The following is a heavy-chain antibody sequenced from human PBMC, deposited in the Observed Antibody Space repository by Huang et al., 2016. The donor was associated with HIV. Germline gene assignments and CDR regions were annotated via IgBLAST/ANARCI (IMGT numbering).Heavy chain of an antibody. Sequence: QVQLHQWGAGLLRPSETLSLTCAVYGGSFSDCLWSGIRQSPGNGLEWIGEINHRGQSNYKPSLKSRVTIAVDPSKKQFSLKLKSVTAADTSIYYCARGRGSSWSLFDNWGQGSLITVLS. V-gene: IGHV4-34*01. CDR3: ARGRGSSWSLFDN. J-gene: IGHJ4*02. D-gene: IGHD6-13*01. CDR1: GGSFSDCL. CDR2: INHRGQS.